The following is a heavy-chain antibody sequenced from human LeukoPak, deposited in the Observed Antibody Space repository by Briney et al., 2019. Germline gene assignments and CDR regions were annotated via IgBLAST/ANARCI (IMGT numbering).Heavy chain of an antibody. Sequence: GRSLTLSCAASGFTFSYYNINWVRQAPGKGLEWVSSISSSSSYIYYSDSVKGRFTISRDNAKHSLHLQMNSLGAEDTALYYCARVRPGQWLLRDAFDIWGQGTMVTVSS. V-gene: IGHV3-21*01. CDR1: GFTFSYYN. CDR2: ISSSSSYI. D-gene: IGHD6-19*01. CDR3: ARVRPGQWLLRDAFDI. J-gene: IGHJ3*02.